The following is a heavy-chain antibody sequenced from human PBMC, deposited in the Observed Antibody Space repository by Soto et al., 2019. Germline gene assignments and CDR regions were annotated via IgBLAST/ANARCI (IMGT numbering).Heavy chain of an antibody. V-gene: IGHV1-3*01. CDR2: INAGNGNT. CDR3: ARSPYPSIAARPFGY. D-gene: IGHD6-6*01. J-gene: IGHJ4*02. Sequence: GASVKVSCKASGYTFTSYAMHWVRQAPGQRLEWMGWINAGNGNTKYSQKFQGRVTITRDTSASTAYMELSSLRSEDTAVYYCARSPYPSIAARPFGYWGQGTLVTVSS. CDR1: GYTFTSYA.